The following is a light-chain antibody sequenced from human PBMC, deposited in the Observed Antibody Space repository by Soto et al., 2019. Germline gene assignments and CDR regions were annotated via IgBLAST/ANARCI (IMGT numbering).Light chain of an antibody. CDR3: QQYNSYST. J-gene: IGKJ1*01. CDR1: QRISNW. V-gene: IGKV1-5*03. CDR2: KAS. Sequence: DMQMTQSPATQSAFVGDRDTITRRASQRISNWLAWYQQKPGKAPKLLIYKASSLESGVPSRFSGSGTGTEFTLTISSLQPDDFAAYYCQQYNSYSTFGQGTKVDIK.